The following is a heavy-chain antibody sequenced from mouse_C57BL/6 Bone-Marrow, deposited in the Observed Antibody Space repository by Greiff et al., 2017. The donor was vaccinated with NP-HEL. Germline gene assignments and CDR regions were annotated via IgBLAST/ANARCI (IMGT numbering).Heavy chain of an antibody. D-gene: IGHD2-2*01. CDR3: ARRGYGYGAMDY. Sequence: QVQLQQPGAELVRPGSSVKLSCKASGYTFTSYWMHWVKQRPIQGLEWIGNIDPSDSETHYNQKFKDKATLTVDKSSSTAYMQLSSLKSEDSAVYYCARRGYGYGAMDYWGQGTSVTVSS. J-gene: IGHJ4*01. V-gene: IGHV1-52*01. CDR2: IDPSDSET. CDR1: GYTFTSYW.